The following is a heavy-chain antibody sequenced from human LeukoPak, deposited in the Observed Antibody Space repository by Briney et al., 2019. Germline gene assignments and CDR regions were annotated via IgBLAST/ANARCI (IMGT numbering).Heavy chain of an antibody. CDR3: ARIHDFWHGYQGVFHDY. CDR2: LSGYNGNT. CDR1: GYTFSNYG. V-gene: IGHV1-18*01. J-gene: IGHJ4*02. Sequence: ASVKVSCKPSGYTFSNYGVSWVRQAPGQGLEWMGWLSGYNGNTDYGQKFQGRVTMTTDTSTTTVYMELRSLRFDDTAVYYCARIHDFWHGYQGVFHDYWGQGTLVTVSS. D-gene: IGHD3-3*01.